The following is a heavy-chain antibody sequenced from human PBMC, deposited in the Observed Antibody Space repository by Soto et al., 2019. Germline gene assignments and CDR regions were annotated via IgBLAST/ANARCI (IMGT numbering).Heavy chain of an antibody. CDR2: IYYSGST. V-gene: IGHV4-39*01. CDR1: GGSISSSSYY. Sequence: QLQLQESGPGLVKPSETLSLTCTVSGGSISSSSYYWGWIRQPPGKGLEWIGSIYYSGSTYYNPSLKCRVTISVDTFKNQFSLKLSSVTAADTAVYYCAKTYSGSYSPFDYWGQGTLFTVSS. CDR3: AKTYSGSYSPFDY. J-gene: IGHJ4*02. D-gene: IGHD1-26*01.